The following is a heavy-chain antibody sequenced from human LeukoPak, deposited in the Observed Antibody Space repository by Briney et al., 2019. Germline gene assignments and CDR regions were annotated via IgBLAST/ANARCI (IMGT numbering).Heavy chain of an antibody. V-gene: IGHV3-30-3*01. CDR3: ASAEYCTSTSCRSYYLDY. CDR1: GVTFSGYA. D-gene: IGHD2-2*01. J-gene: IGHJ4*02. Sequence: GGPLRLSCAASGVTFSGYAMHWVRHAPDKGLEWVAVISEDGINKCYADSVKGRFTISRDNSKNTLYLQMNSLRVEDTAVYYCASAEYCTSTSCRSYYLDYWGQGTLVTVSS. CDR2: ISEDGINK.